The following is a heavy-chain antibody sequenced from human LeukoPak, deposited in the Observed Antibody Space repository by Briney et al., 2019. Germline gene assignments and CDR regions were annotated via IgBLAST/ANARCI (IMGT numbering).Heavy chain of an antibody. Sequence: GGSLRLSCAGSGFTFSSYAMSWFRQAPGKGLEWVSGISDSGDYTSYADSVRGRFTISRDNSRNTLYLQMISLRPEDTAVYYCAKDTSIGKYCTNGVCSPFDYWGQGTLVTVSS. CDR2: ISDSGDYT. CDR3: AKDTSIGKYCTNGVCSPFDY. D-gene: IGHD2-8*01. J-gene: IGHJ4*02. V-gene: IGHV3-23*01. CDR1: GFTFSSYA.